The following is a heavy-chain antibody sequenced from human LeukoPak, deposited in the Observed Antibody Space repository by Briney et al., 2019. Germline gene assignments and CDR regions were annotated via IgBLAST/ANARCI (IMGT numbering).Heavy chain of an antibody. V-gene: IGHV4-4*07. CDR1: GGSIRSYY. D-gene: IGHD3-10*01. CDR2: IYTSGST. Sequence: SETLSLTCTVSGGSIRSYYWSWIRQPAGKGLEGIGRIYTSGSTNYNPSLKSRGTISVETSKTQFSLNLSSVTAADTAVYYCARDPGGVRGVIVDYWGQGTLVTVSS. J-gene: IGHJ4*02. CDR3: ARDPGGVRGVIVDY.